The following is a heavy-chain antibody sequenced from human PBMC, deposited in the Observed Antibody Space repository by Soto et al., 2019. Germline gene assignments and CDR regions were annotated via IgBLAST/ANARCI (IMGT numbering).Heavy chain of an antibody. D-gene: IGHD1-7*01. Sequence: GGSLRLSCAASGFTFDDYAMHWVRQAPGKGLEWVSGISWNSGSIGYADSVKGRFTISRDNAKNSLYLQMNSLRAEDTALYYCAKDRNWNFLPIGGFDYWGQGTLVTVSS. CDR2: ISWNSGSI. V-gene: IGHV3-9*01. CDR3: AKDRNWNFLPIGGFDY. CDR1: GFTFDDYA. J-gene: IGHJ4*02.